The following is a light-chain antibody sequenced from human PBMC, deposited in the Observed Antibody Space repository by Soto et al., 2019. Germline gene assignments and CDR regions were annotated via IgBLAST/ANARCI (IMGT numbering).Light chain of an antibody. CDR3: QQSYVTPVS. J-gene: IGKJ4*01. V-gene: IGKV1-39*01. CDR1: QSIGTY. Sequence: DIQITQSPSSLSASVGDRGTITCRASQSIGTYLDWYQYKPVNAANVFIYAASSLQAGVPSRFSGSGSATDFTLSVSSLHPEDSANYYCQQSYVTPVSFGGGTKVDIK. CDR2: AAS.